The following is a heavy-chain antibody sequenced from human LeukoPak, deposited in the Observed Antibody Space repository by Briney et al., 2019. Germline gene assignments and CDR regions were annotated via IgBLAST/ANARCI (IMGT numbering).Heavy chain of an antibody. CDR2: IYYSGST. Sequence: PSETLSLTCTVSGGSISSSSYYWGWIRQPPGKGLEWIGSIYYSGSTYYNPSLKSRVTISVDTSKNQFSLKLSSVTAADTAVYCCASRADCSSTSCPYYYYYYGMDVWGQGTTVTVSS. CDR3: ASRADCSSTSCPYYYYYYGMDV. J-gene: IGHJ6*02. CDR1: GGSISSSSYY. D-gene: IGHD2-2*01. V-gene: IGHV4-39*01.